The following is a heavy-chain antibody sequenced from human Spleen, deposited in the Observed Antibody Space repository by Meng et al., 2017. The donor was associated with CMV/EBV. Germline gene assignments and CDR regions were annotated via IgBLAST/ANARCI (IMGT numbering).Heavy chain of an antibody. CDR2: ISWDGRST. Sequence: GGSLRLSCAASGFTFGDYTMHWVRQVPGKGLEWVSGISWDGRSTYYADSVKGRFTISRDNGKTSLFLQMNSLRTEDTALYYCARDHASLHSSTPAYWGQGTLVTVSS. CDR1: GFTFGDYT. V-gene: IGHV3-43*01. J-gene: IGHJ4*02. D-gene: IGHD6-19*01. CDR3: ARDHASLHSSTPAY.